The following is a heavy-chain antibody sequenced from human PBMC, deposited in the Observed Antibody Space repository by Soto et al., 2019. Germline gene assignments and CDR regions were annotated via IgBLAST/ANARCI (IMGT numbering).Heavy chain of an antibody. D-gene: IGHD5-18*01. J-gene: IGHJ6*02. CDR2: IIPIFGTA. V-gene: IGHV1-69*01. CDR3: GTRGYSYGYGPSYYYYGMDV. CDR1: GGTFSSYA. Sequence: QVQLVQSGAEVKKPGSSVKVSCKASGGTFSSYAISWVRQAPGQGLEWMGGIIPIFGTANYAQKFQGRVTITADESTSTAYMELSSLRSEDTAVYYCGTRGYSYGYGPSYYYYGMDVWGQGTTVTVCS.